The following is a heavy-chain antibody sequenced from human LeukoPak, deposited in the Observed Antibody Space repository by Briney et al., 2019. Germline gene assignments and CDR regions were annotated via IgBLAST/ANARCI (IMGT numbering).Heavy chain of an antibody. CDR2: IKSKTDGGTA. J-gene: IGHJ4*02. D-gene: IGHD3-22*01. CDR1: GFTFSSYS. Sequence: PGGSLRLSCAASGFTFSSYSMNWVRQAPGKGLEWVGRIKSKTDGGTADYAAPVKGRFTISRDDSKNTLYLQMNSLKTEDTAVYYCTTADSSGRFLIDYWGQGTLVTVSS. CDR3: TTADSSGRFLIDY. V-gene: IGHV3-15*07.